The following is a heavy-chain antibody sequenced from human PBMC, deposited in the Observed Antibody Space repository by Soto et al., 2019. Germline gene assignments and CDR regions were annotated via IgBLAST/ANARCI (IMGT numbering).Heavy chain of an antibody. J-gene: IGHJ5*02. Sequence: QVQLQESGPGLVKASETLSLSCTVSGHSISADYWSWIRQPAGKRLEWIGRVDASGNTNYNPSLKSRVAMSVDTSNNQFFLKGRSGTAADTAMYFCARDVGGSVVPHWFDPWGQGALVTVSS. D-gene: IGHD3-22*01. V-gene: IGHV4-4*07. CDR2: VDASGNT. CDR3: ARDVGGSVVPHWFDP. CDR1: GHSISADY.